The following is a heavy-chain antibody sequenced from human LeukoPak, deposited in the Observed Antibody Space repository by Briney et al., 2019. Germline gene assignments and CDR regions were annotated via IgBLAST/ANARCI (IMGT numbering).Heavy chain of an antibody. V-gene: IGHV1-2*02. J-gene: IGHJ4*02. D-gene: IGHD3-16*01. CDR2: INPITGGT. CDR3: TYSTNFGGFDY. CDR1: IYTFTNYY. Sequence: ASVKLSCKASIYTFTNYYIHWVRHAPGQGLERMGWINPITGGTNYAQKFQGRVSMTRDTSISTAYMELSRLTSDDTAVYYCTYSTNFGGFDYWGQGTLVTVSS.